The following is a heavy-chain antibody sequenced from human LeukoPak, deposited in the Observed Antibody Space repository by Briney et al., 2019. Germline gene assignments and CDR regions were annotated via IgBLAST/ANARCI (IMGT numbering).Heavy chain of an antibody. V-gene: IGHV4-59*08. CDR3: ARLVGFTDWFDP. CDR1: GGSISSYY. J-gene: IGHJ5*02. Sequence: PSETLSLTCTVSGGSISSYYWSWIRQPPGKGLEWIGYIYYSGSTNYNPSLKSRVTISVDTSKNQFSLKLSSVTAADTAVYYCARLVGFTDWFDPWGQGTLVTVSS. D-gene: IGHD1-26*01. CDR2: IYYSGST.